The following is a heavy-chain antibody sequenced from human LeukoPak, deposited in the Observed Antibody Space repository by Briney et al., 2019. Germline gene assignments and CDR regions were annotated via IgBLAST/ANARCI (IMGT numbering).Heavy chain of an antibody. V-gene: IGHV1-8*02. CDR3: ATVDILTGSYDY. CDR2: MNPNSGNT. J-gene: IGHJ4*02. Sequence: ASVKVSCKASGYTFTSYDINWVRQATGQGLEWMGWMNPNSGNTGYAQKFQGRVTMTEDTSTDTAYMELSSLRSEDTAVYYCATVDILTGSYDYWGQGTLVTVSS. D-gene: IGHD3-9*01. CDR1: GYTFTSYD.